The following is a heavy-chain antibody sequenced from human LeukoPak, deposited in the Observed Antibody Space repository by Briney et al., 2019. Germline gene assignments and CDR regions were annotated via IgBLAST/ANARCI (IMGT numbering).Heavy chain of an antibody. D-gene: IGHD3-22*01. CDR2: IYYSGTT. V-gene: IGHV4-39*07. CDR3: ARGLGYYDSSGYHFWIN. CDR1: GGSITSNTNY. Sequence: PSETLSLTCTVSGGSITSNTNYWGWIRQPPGKGLEWIGNIYYSGTTYYNPSLKSRVTISVDTSKNQFSLKLSSVTAADTAVYYCARGLGYYDSSGYHFWINWGQGTLVTVSS. J-gene: IGHJ4*02.